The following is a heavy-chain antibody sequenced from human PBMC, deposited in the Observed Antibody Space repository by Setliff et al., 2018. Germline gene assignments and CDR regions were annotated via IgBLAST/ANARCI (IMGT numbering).Heavy chain of an antibody. D-gene: IGHD3-3*01. CDR1: GGSISSGGYY. Sequence: LSLTCTVSGGSISSGGYYWSWIRQHPGKGLEWIGYIYYSGSTYYNPSLKSRVTISVDTSKNQFSLKLSSVTAAYTAVYYCARGAYYNFWSGYYMDYWGQGTLVTVSS. CDR2: IYYSGST. CDR3: ARGAYYNFWSGYYMDY. J-gene: IGHJ4*02. V-gene: IGHV4-31*03.